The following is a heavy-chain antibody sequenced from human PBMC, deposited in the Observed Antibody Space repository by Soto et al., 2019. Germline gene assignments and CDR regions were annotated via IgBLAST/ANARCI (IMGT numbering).Heavy chain of an antibody. J-gene: IGHJ6*02. CDR2: ISYDGSNK. V-gene: IGHV3-30*18. CDR1: GFTFSSYG. D-gene: IGHD6-6*01. Sequence: QVQLVESGGGVVQPGRSLRLSCAASGFTFSSYGMHWVRQAPGKGLEWVAVISYDGSNKYYADSVKGRFTISRDNSKNTLYLQMNSLRAEDTAVYYCAKDVAQLVRYYYCGMDVWGQGTTVTVSS. CDR3: AKDVAQLVRYYYCGMDV.